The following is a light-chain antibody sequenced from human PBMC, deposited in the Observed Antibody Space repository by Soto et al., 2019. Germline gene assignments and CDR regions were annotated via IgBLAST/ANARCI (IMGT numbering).Light chain of an antibody. CDR2: GAS. J-gene: IGKJ1*01. CDR1: QSVTSNS. CDR3: QQYGSSPFWT. Sequence: EIVLTQSPGTLSLSPGERATLSCRASQSVTSNSLAWYQQKPGQAPRLLTYGASSRATGIPDRFSGSGSGTDFTLTISRLEPEDFAVYYCQQYGSSPFWTFGQGTKVDIK. V-gene: IGKV3-20*01.